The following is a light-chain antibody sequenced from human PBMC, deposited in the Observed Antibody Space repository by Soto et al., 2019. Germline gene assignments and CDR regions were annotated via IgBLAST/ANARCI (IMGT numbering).Light chain of an antibody. V-gene: IGKV1-6*01. CDR1: QGIRSA. J-gene: IGKJ1*01. CDR2: AAS. CDR3: LLDYAYFWA. Sequence: AIQVTQSPSSLSASVGDRVTITCLTSQGIRSALGWYQQKPGKVPKLLIYAASTLQSGVPSRFSGSGSGRDFTLTISSLQPEDFETYYCLLDYAYFWAFGQGTTVDIK.